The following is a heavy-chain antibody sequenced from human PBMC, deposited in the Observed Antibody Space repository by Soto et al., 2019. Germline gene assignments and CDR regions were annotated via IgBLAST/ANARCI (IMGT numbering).Heavy chain of an antibody. CDR1: GFTFSSYW. CDR3: ARFIAVAAPGDYYYYGMDV. V-gene: IGHV3-74*01. CDR2: INSDGSST. J-gene: IGHJ6*02. Sequence: PGGSLRLSCAASGFTFSSYWMHWFRQAPGKGLVWVSRINSDGSSTSYADSVKGRFTISRDNAKNTLYLQMNSLRAEDTAVYYCARFIAVAAPGDYYYYGMDVWGQGTTVTVSS. D-gene: IGHD6-19*01.